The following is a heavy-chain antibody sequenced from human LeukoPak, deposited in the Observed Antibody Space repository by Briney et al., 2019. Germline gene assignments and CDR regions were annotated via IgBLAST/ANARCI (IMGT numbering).Heavy chain of an antibody. CDR2: IYYSGST. Sequence: SETLSLTCAVYGGSFSGYYWSWIRQHPGKGLEWIGYIYYSGSTYNNPSLESRVTISIDTSKNQFSLKLSSVTAADTAVYYCARDVPKKAPYGVDVWGQGTTVIVSS. D-gene: IGHD2-2*01. V-gene: IGHV4-34*09. J-gene: IGHJ6*02. CDR3: ARDVPKKAPYGVDV. CDR1: GGSFSGYY.